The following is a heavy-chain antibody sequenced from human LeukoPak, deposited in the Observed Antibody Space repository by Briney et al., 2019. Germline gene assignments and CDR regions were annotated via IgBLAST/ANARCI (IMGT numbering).Heavy chain of an antibody. CDR1: GGSISSGGYS. Sequence: SQTLSLTCAVSGGSISSGGYSWSWIRQPPGKGLEWIGYIYHNGNTYYSPSLKSRVTISVDRSKNQLSLKLSSVTAADTAMYYCASGGYSYGFDYWGQETLVTDSS. V-gene: IGHV4-30-2*01. CDR2: IYHNGNT. J-gene: IGHJ4*02. D-gene: IGHD5-18*01. CDR3: ASGGYSYGFDY.